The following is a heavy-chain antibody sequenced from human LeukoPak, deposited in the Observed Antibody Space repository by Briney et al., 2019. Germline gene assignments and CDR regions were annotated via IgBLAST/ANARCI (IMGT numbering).Heavy chain of an antibody. CDR1: GGSISSGDYY. Sequence: SQTLSLTCTVSGGSISSGDYYWSWIRQPPGKGLEWIGYIYYNGSTYYNPSLKSRVTISVDTSKNQFSLKLSSVTAADTAVYYCARDGITGDSGYWGQGTLVTVSS. J-gene: IGHJ4*02. D-gene: IGHD1-20*01. CDR3: ARDGITGDSGY. V-gene: IGHV4-30-4*01. CDR2: IYYNGST.